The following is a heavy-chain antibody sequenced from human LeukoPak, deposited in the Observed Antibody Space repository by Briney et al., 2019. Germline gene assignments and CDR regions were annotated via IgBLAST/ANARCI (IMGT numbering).Heavy chain of an antibody. CDR2: IKQDGSQR. D-gene: IGHD6-6*01. V-gene: IGHV3-7*01. J-gene: IGHJ4*02. CDR1: GFTFSDYW. Sequence: GGSLRLSCTASGFTFSDYWMTWVRQAPGKGPEWVAYIKQDGSQRYYVDSVRGRFTISRDNAKNSLFLQMNGLRAEDTAVYYCARRGGSSSRRSPIDYWGQGTLVTVSS. CDR3: ARRGGSSSRRSPIDY.